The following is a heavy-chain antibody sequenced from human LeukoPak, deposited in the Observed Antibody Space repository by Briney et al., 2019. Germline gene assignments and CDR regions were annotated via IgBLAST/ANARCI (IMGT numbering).Heavy chain of an antibody. D-gene: IGHD3-16*02. J-gene: IGHJ5*02. V-gene: IGHV3-48*04. CDR2: ITYNSHTK. CDR3: ARSLPNSRYRPDA. Sequence: GESLRLSCAASGFTFNTYNMNWVRQAPGKGLEWIAYITYNSHTKFYPYPVNGRFTISRDNAQTSLFLQMNSLRVDDTAVYFCARSLPNSRYRPDAWGQGTQVTVSS. CDR1: GFTFNTYN.